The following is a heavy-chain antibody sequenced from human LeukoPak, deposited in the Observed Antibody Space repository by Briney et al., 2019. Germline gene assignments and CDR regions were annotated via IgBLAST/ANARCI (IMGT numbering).Heavy chain of an antibody. CDR3: ARAHYYYGSGSYYTINWFDP. V-gene: IGHV4-61*02. Sequence: SETLSLTCTVSGGSISGGSISSDYWSWIRQPAGKGLEWIGRIYISGSTNSNPSLKSRVTISVDTSKNQFSLKLSSVTAADTAVYYCARAHYYYGSGSYYTINWFDPWGQGTLVTVSS. J-gene: IGHJ5*02. CDR2: IYISGST. CDR1: GGSISSDY. D-gene: IGHD3-10*01.